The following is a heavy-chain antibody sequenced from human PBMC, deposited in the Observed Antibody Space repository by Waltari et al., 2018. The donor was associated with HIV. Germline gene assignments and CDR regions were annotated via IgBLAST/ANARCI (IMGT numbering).Heavy chain of an antibody. D-gene: IGHD3-10*01. J-gene: IGHJ4*01. CDR3: AKVGLSGRWLLRRFFFFDY. Sequence: LLESGGHLVQPGGSLTTTYATPGFPHTRPAIPWVRQAPGKVLEWVSGISGSGGDTLVADSVKGRFAISRDASTVYLSMNRLKAEDTAVYYCAKVGLSGRWLLRRFFFFDYWG. V-gene: IGHV3-23*01. CDR2: ISGSGGDT. CDR1: GFPHTRPA.